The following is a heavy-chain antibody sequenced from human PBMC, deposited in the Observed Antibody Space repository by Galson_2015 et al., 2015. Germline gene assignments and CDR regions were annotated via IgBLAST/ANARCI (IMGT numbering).Heavy chain of an antibody. CDR1: GFTLSGYV. J-gene: IGHJ5*02. D-gene: IGHD3-10*01. CDR2: ISASGGTT. V-gene: IGHV3-23*01. Sequence: SLRLSCAASGFTLSGYVMSWVRQAPGKGLEWVSSISASGGTTDYTDSVKGRFTISRDNSRNTLYLQMNSLRVEDTALYFCARDSHASGSWCRAWVGPSGQGSLVTVSS. CDR3: ARDSHASGSWCRAWVGP.